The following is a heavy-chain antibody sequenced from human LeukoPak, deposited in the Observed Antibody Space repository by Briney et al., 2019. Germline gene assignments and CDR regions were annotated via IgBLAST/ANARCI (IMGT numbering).Heavy chain of an antibody. D-gene: IGHD3-22*01. J-gene: IGHJ4*02. Sequence: SETLSLTCAVSGYSISSGYYWGWIRPAPGKGLEWIGSSYHRGNAHYKSSLNGRVAISTDTSKNQFSLTLTSVTAADTALYFCVRLLGDSRGYYPRSFYIDSCGQGILVSVSS. CDR1: GYSISSGYY. CDR3: VRLLGDSRGYYPRSFYIDS. CDR2: SYHRGNA. V-gene: IGHV4-38-2*01.